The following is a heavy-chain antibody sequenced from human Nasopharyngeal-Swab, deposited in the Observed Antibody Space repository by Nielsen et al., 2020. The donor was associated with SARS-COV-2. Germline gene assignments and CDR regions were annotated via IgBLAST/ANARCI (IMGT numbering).Heavy chain of an antibody. V-gene: IGHV3-21*01. CDR2: ISSSSSYI. CDR1: GFTFSSYS. CDR3: ARAEGGLYAPDY. J-gene: IGHJ4*02. Sequence: GESLKISCAASGFTFSSYSMNWVRQAPGKGLEWVSSISSSSSYIYYADSVKGRFTISRDNAKNSLYLQMNSLRAEDTAVYYRARAEGGLYAPDYWGQGTLVTVSS. D-gene: IGHD2-8*01.